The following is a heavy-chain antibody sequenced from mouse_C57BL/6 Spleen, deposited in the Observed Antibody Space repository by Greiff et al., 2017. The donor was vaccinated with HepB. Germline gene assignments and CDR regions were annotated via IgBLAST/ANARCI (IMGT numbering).Heavy chain of an antibody. V-gene: IGHV1-80*01. CDR2: IYPGDGDT. J-gene: IGHJ3*01. Sequence: VQLKESGAELVKPGASVKISCKASGYAFSSYWMNWVKQRPGKGLEWIGQIYPGDGDTNYNGKFKGKATLTADKSSSTAYMQLSSLTSEDSAVYFCARSGDYAWFAYWGQGTLVTVSA. CDR3: ARSGDYAWFAY. CDR1: GYAFSSYW. D-gene: IGHD2-4*01.